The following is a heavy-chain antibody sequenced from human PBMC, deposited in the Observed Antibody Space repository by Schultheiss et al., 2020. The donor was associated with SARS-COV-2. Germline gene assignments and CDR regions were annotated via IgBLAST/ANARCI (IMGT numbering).Heavy chain of an antibody. J-gene: IGHJ4*02. V-gene: IGHV4-59*08. CDR3: TRAEAYGPLDY. CDR2: IYYSGST. D-gene: IGHD4-17*01. Sequence: SETLSLTCAVYGGSFSGYYWSWIRQPPGKGLEWIGYIYYSGSTYYNPSLKSRVTISVDTSKNQFSLKLSSVTAADTAVYYCTRAEAYGPLDYWGQGTLVTVSS. CDR1: GGSFSGYY.